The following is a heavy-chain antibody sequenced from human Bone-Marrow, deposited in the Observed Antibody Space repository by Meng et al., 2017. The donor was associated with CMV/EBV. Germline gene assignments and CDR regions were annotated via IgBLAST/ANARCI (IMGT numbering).Heavy chain of an antibody. CDR1: GFTFSSYG. J-gene: IGHJ4*02. V-gene: IGHV3-30*02. D-gene: IGHD1-26*01. CDR3: AKGGDPPGGY. Sequence: GEYLKISCAASGFTFSSYGMHWVRQAPGKGLEWVAFIRYDGSNKYYADSVKGRFTISRDNSKNTLYLQMDSLRAEDTAAYYCAKGGDPPGGYWGQGTLVTVSS. CDR2: IRYDGSNK.